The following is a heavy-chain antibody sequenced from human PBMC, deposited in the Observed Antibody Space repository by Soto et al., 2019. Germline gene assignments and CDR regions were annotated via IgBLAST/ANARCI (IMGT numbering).Heavy chain of an antibody. D-gene: IGHD5-12*01. V-gene: IGHV1-69*12. CDR2: IIPVFGAA. CDR3: ARGAATKIIVLMHEALEN. J-gene: IGHJ3*02. CDR1: GATLNTFINYG. Sequence: QVQLVQSGAEVKKPGSSVRVSCKASGATLNTFINYGITWVRQAPGQGLEWMGGIIPVFGAANHAQKFQERVTISADESTRTVNMELSSLTSEDTAVYYCARGAATKIIVLMHEALENWGQGTMVTVSS.